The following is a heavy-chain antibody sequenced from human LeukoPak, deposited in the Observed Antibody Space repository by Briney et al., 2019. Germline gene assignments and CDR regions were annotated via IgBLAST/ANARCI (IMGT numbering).Heavy chain of an antibody. D-gene: IGHD1-26*01. CDR1: GVIFSNYW. V-gene: IGHV3-74*01. CDR2: INSDGSST. J-gene: IGHJ6*03. Sequence: GGFLRLSCAASGVIFSNYWMHWVRLPPGKGRVWVSRINSDGSSTNYADSVKGRFTIPRDNAKNTLYLQMNSLRAEDTAVYYCAKGRGWEASYYYYYMDVWGKGTTVTISS. CDR3: AKGRGWEASYYYYYMDV.